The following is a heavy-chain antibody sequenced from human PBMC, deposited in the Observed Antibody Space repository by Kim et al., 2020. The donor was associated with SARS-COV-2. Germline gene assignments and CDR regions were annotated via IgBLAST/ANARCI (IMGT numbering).Heavy chain of an antibody. CDR3: AKVEDREIHPYGMDV. Sequence: GGSLRLSCAASGFTFSSYAMSWVRQAPGKGLEWVSAISGSGGSTYYADSVKGRFTISRDNSKNTLYLQMNSLRAEDTAVYYCAKVEDREIHPYGMDVWGQGTTVTVSS. CDR2: ISGSGGST. V-gene: IGHV3-23*01. CDR1: GFTFSSYA. J-gene: IGHJ6*02. D-gene: IGHD1-26*01.